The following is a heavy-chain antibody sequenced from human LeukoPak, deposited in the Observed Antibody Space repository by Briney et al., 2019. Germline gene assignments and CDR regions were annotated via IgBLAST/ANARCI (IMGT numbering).Heavy chain of an antibody. Sequence: SQTLSLTCAISGDSVSSNTAAWNWIRQSPSRGLEWLGGTFYRSKWYNDYSVSVKSRITITPDTSKNQVSLQLNSVTPEDTAVYYCARDGWPAFDYWGQGTLVTVSS. J-gene: IGHJ4*02. V-gene: IGHV6-1*01. D-gene: IGHD2-15*01. CDR2: TFYRSKWYN. CDR3: ARDGWPAFDY. CDR1: GDSVSSNTAA.